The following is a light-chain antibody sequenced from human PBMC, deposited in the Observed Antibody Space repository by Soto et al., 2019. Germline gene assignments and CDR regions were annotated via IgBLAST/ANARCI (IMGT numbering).Light chain of an antibody. CDR1: QSVTINY. Sequence: EIVLTQSPGTLSLSPGERATLSYRASQSVTINYLAWYQQKPGQAPRLLVYGASTRATGIPDRFSGSGSGTDFTLTISRLEPEDFAVYYCQQYGSSPFTFGPGTKVDIK. CDR3: QQYGSSPFT. J-gene: IGKJ3*01. V-gene: IGKV3-20*01. CDR2: GAS.